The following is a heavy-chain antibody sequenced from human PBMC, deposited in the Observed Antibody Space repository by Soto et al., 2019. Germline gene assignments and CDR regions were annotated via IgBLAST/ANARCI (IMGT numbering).Heavy chain of an antibody. CDR1: GYTFASYG. CDR3: ARDHIAVPEKTYFYYGLDV. J-gene: IGHJ6*02. CDR2: ISGNDGDT. D-gene: IGHD6-19*01. V-gene: IGHV1-18*01. Sequence: QVLLVQSGVQVKEPGAAVKVSCQASGYTFASYGISWVRQAPGQGLEWVGWISGNDGDTNNAQKFQGRVSLTTNTSTKTVHMELRSLTSDDTAVYFCARDHIAVPEKTYFYYGLDVWGQGTTVTVSS.